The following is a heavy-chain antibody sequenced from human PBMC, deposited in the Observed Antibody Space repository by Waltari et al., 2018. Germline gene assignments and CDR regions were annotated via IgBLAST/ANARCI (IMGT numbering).Heavy chain of an antibody. Sequence: EVQVVESGGGLVQPGGSLRLSCVASGFTFSIYSMNWVRPAPGKGLDWISFISSTSITIYYADSVKGRFTISRDNAKNSLYLQINSLRAEDTAVYYCAREGEDGYNYNYYYGMDVWGQGTTVTVSS. D-gene: IGHD5-12*01. V-gene: IGHV3-48*04. CDR1: GFTFSIYS. CDR3: AREGEDGYNYNYYYGMDV. CDR2: ISSTSITI. J-gene: IGHJ6*02.